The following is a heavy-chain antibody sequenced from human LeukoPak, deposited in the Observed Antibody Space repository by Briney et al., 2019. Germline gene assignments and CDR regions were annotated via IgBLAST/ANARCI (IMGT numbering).Heavy chain of an antibody. CDR2: INHSGST. Sequence: SETLSLTCAVYGGSFSGYYWSWIRQPPGKGLEWIGEINHSGSTNYNPSLKSRVTISVDTSKNQFSLKLSSVTAADTAVYYCARGGEWWLRRPVDYWGQGTLVTVSP. CDR1: GGSFSGYY. CDR3: ARGGEWWLRRPVDY. D-gene: IGHD5-12*01. V-gene: IGHV4-34*01. J-gene: IGHJ4*02.